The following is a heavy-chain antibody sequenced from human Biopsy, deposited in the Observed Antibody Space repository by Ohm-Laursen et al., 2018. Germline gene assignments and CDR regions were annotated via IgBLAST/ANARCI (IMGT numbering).Heavy chain of an antibody. J-gene: IGHJ4*02. V-gene: IGHV3-74*01. Sequence: SLRLSCAASEFTFSNYWMHWVRQVPGKGLVWVARISGDGSRTNYAASVKGRFTVSRDNSQNTLYLQMNNLRAEDTAVYYCAKVGGPSYGDYVYFDFWGQGALVIVSS. D-gene: IGHD4-17*01. CDR3: AKVGGPSYGDYVYFDF. CDR1: EFTFSNYW. CDR2: ISGDGSRT.